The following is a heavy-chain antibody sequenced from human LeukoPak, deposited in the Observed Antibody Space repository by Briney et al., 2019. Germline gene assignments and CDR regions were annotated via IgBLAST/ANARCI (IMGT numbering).Heavy chain of an antibody. CDR2: INHSGST. V-gene: IGHV4-34*01. Sequence: KPSETLSLTCAVYGGSFSGYYWSWLRQPPGKGLEWFGEINHSGSTNYNPSLKSRVTISVDTSKNQFSLTLSSVTAADTAVYYCARGGRTYYDFWSGYPQGWWFDPWGQGTLVTVSS. D-gene: IGHD3-3*01. CDR1: GGSFSGYY. CDR3: ARGGRTYYDFWSGYPQGWWFDP. J-gene: IGHJ5*02.